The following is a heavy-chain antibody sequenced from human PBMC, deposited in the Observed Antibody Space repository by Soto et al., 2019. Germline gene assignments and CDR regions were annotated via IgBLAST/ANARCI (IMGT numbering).Heavy chain of an antibody. V-gene: IGHV1-46*01. CDR3: ARDWEFGF. D-gene: IGHD3-10*01. CDR2: INPSGDST. Sequence: AASVKVSCKASGYSFSSFYMHWVRQAPGQGLEWMGVINPSGDSTTYAQKFQGRVTMTKDTSTSTLYMELSSLTSEDTAVYFCARDWEFGFWGQGTLVTVSS. CDR1: GYSFSSFY. J-gene: IGHJ4*02.